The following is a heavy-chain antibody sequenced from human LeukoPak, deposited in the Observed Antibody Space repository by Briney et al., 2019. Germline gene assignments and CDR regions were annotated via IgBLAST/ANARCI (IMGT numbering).Heavy chain of an antibody. J-gene: IGHJ5*02. CDR3: AKDSNYCSGGSCYSGWFDP. D-gene: IGHD2-15*01. CDR2: ISGSGGST. V-gene: IGHV3-23*01. Sequence: GGSLRLSCAASGFTFSSYAMSWVRQAPGKGLEWVSAISGSGGSTYYADSVKGRFTISRDNSKNTLYLQMNSLRAEDTAVYYCAKDSNYCSGGSCYSGWFDPWGQGTLVTVSS. CDR1: GFTFSSYA.